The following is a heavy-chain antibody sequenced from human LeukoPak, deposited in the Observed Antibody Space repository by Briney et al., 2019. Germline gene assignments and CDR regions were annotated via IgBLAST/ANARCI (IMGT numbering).Heavy chain of an antibody. D-gene: IGHD4-17*01. J-gene: IGHJ4*02. V-gene: IGHV3-7*01. Sequence: PGGSLRLSCAASGFTFSSYAMSWVRQAPGKGLEWVANIKQDGSEKCYVDSVKGRFTISRDNAENSLYLQMNSLRAEDTAVYYCARDPVYGDYYFNFDYWGQGTLVTVSS. CDR2: IKQDGSEK. CDR3: ARDPVYGDYYFNFDY. CDR1: GFTFSSYA.